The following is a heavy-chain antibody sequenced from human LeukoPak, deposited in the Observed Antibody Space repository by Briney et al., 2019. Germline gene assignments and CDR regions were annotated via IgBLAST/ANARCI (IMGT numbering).Heavy chain of an antibody. V-gene: IGHV4-30-4*01. CDR1: GGSISSGDYY. J-gene: IGHJ4*02. CDR2: IYYSRST. D-gene: IGHD6-19*01. CDR3: AREGDSSGWLDY. Sequence: PSETLPLTCTVSGGSISSGDYYWSWIRQPPGKGLEWIGYIYYSRSTYYNPSLKSRVTISVDTSKNQFSLKLSSVTAADTAVYYCAREGDSSGWLDYWGQGTLVTVSS.